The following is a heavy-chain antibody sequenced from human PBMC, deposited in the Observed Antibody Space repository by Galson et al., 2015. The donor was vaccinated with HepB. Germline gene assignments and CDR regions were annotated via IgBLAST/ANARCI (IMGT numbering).Heavy chain of an antibody. CDR2: ISGSGGST. V-gene: IGHV3-23*01. D-gene: IGHD1-26*01. Sequence: SLRLSCAASGFTFSSYAMRWVRQAPGKGLEWVSAISGSGGSTYYADSVKGRFTISRDNSKNTLYLQMNSLRAEDTSVYYCAKDLAWSFYMGVWGKGTTVTVSS. J-gene: IGHJ6*03. CDR1: GFTFSSYA. CDR3: AKDLAWSFYMGV.